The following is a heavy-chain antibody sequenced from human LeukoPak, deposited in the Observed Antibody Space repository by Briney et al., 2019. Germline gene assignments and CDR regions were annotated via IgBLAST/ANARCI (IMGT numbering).Heavy chain of an antibody. CDR1: GFTFSSYA. Sequence: GGSLRLSCAASGFTFSSYAMSWVRQAPGKGLEWVSAISGSGGSTYYADSVKGRSTISRDNSKNTLYLQMNSLRAEDTAVYYCASPLAGTSFANYFDYWGQGTLVTVSS. CDR3: ASPLAGTSFANYFDY. J-gene: IGHJ4*02. V-gene: IGHV3-23*01. D-gene: IGHD2-2*01. CDR2: ISGSGGST.